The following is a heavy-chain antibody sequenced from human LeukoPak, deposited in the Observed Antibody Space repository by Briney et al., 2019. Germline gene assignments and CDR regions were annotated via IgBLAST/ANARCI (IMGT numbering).Heavy chain of an antibody. CDR2: ISGSGGST. D-gene: IGHD3-3*01. J-gene: IGHJ4*02. Sequence: PGGSLRLSCAASGFTFSSYAMSWVRQAPGKGLEWVSAISGSGGSTYYADSVKGRFTISRDNSKNTLYLQMNSLRAEDTAVYYCANPLEPWSGYYPFDYWGQGTLVTVSS. V-gene: IGHV3-23*01. CDR3: ANPLEPWSGYYPFDY. CDR1: GFTFSSYA.